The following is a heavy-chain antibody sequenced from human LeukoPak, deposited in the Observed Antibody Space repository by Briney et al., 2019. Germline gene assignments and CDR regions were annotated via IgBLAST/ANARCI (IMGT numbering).Heavy chain of an antibody. J-gene: IGHJ3*02. V-gene: IGHV4-59*12. CDR2: IYHSGNT. Sequence: SETLSLTCNVSGASMSSNYWSWIRQPPGKGLEWIGYIYHSGNTNCSPTLPSRVTLSLDTSKNHFSLKLTSVTAADTAVYYCASDDYGDLVNAFDIWGQGTMVTVSS. CDR1: GASMSSNY. CDR3: ASDDYGDLVNAFDI. D-gene: IGHD4-17*01.